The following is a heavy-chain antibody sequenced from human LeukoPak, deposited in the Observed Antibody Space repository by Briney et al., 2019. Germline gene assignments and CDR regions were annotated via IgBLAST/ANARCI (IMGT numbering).Heavy chain of an antibody. Sequence: ASVTVSCQASVYTFNSYGISWVRQAPGQGLEWMGWISVYSGNTNYAQRFQDRVTMTTDTSTTTAYMELRSLRSDDTAMYYCARDANGVLGDYWGQGTLVTVSS. J-gene: IGHJ4*02. CDR1: VYTFNSYG. V-gene: IGHV1-18*01. CDR2: ISVYSGNT. CDR3: ARDANGVLGDY. D-gene: IGHD2-8*01.